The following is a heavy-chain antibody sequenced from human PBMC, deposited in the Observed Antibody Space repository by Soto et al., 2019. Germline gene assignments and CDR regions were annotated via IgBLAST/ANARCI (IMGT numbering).Heavy chain of an antibody. CDR1: GFTFSSYG. V-gene: IGHV3-30*18. J-gene: IGHJ4*02. Sequence: ESGGGVVQPGRSPRLSCAASGFTFSSYGMHWVRQAPGKGLEWVAVISYDGINKYYADSVKGRFTICRDNSKNTLYLQMNSLRAEDTAVYYCAKRSSSSLRLLEYHFDYWGQGTLVTVSS. CDR3: AKRSSSSLRLLEYHFDY. CDR2: ISYDGINK. D-gene: IGHD6-6*01.